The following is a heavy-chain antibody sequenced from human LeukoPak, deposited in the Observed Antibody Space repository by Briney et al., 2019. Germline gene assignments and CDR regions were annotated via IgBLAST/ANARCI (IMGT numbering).Heavy chain of an antibody. D-gene: IGHD7-27*01. Sequence: ASVKVSCKASGYTFTGYYIHWVRQAPGQGLEWMGWINPNSGDTNYSQKFQGRVTMTRDTSINTAYMELSRLRSDDTAVYYCARDGDLSCLDYWGQGTLVTVSS. CDR1: GYTFTGYY. J-gene: IGHJ4*02. CDR2: INPNSGDT. V-gene: IGHV1-2*02. CDR3: ARDGDLSCLDY.